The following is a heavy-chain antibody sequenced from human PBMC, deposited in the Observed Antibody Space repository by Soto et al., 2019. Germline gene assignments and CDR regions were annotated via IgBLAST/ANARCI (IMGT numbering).Heavy chain of an antibody. CDR2: IYSGGST. D-gene: IGHD3-16*01. V-gene: IGHV3-66*01. J-gene: IGHJ4*02. CDR1: GFTVSNNY. Sequence: EEQLVESGGDLVQPGGSLRLSCAASGFTVSNNYMSWVRQAPGKGLEWVSLIYSGGSTYYADSVKGRFTISRDSSKNTLYLQMNSLRAEDTAMYYCAAYSHKGYWGQGTLVTVS. CDR3: AAYSHKGY.